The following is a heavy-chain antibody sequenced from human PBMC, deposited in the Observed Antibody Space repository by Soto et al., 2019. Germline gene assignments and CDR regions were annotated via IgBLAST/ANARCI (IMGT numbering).Heavy chain of an antibody. Sequence: PSETLSHTCTFSGGSISSYYWSWIRQPPGKGLEWIGYIYYSGSTNYNPSLKSRVTISVDTSKNQFSLKLSSVTAADTAVYYCARTMVRGVIIPTDYYYYYMDVWGKGTTVTVSS. J-gene: IGHJ6*03. CDR1: GGSISSYY. CDR2: IYYSGST. V-gene: IGHV4-59*08. CDR3: ARTMVRGVIIPTDYYYYYMDV. D-gene: IGHD3-10*01.